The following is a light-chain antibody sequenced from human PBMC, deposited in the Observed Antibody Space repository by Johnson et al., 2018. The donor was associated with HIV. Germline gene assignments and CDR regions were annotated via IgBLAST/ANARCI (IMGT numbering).Light chain of an antibody. CDR1: SSNIGNNY. V-gene: IGLV1-51*01. Sequence: QSVLTQPPSVSAAPGQKVTISCSGSSSNIGNNYVSWYRQLPGTAPKLLIYDKNKRPSGIPDRFSASQSGTSATLDITGLQTGDEADYYCGTWDSSLSAPYVFGTGTKVTVL. CDR3: GTWDSSLSAPYV. CDR2: DKN. J-gene: IGLJ1*01.